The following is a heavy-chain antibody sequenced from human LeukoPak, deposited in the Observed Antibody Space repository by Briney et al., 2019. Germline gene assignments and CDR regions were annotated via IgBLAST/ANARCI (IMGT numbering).Heavy chain of an antibody. D-gene: IGHD6-19*01. CDR2: IYYSGST. V-gene: IGHV4-59*01. CDR3: ARVGGGWYFTLDYYMDV. CDR1: GGSISSYY. J-gene: IGHJ6*03. Sequence: SETLSLTCTVSGGSISSYYWSWIRQPPGKGLEWIGYIYYSGSTNYNPSLKSRVTISVDTSKNQFSLKLSSVTAADTAVYYCARVGGGWYFTLDYYMDVWGKGTTVTVSS.